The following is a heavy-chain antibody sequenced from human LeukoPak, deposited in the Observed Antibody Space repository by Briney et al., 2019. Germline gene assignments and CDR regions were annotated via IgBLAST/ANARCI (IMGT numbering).Heavy chain of an antibody. V-gene: IGHV4-34*01. CDR1: GESFSGHC. J-gene: IGHJ4*02. Sequence: SETPSLTCAVYGESFSGHCWGWIRQSPVKGLEWVGETTHSGGTNYKPSLKSRLTISVDTSKNQFSLTLSSVTAADTAVYYCARMKRFGDPTMAGLVDYWGRGTLVTVSS. CDR3: ARMKRFGDPTMAGLVDY. D-gene: IGHD3-10*01. CDR2: TTHSGGT.